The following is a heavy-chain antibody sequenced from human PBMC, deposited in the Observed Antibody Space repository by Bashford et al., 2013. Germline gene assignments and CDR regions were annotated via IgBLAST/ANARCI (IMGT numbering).Heavy chain of an antibody. Sequence: SGPTLGEPTQTLTLTCTFSGFSFNTSEAGVGWIRQPPTEGPLEWLALIYWDDDKPYSPSLKSRLSITKDTSKNQVVLTLTNLDPADTATYFCAHRRGCNGGTICYQGFDSWGQGTLVTVSS. CDR2: IYWDDDK. D-gene: IGHD4-23*01. J-gene: IGHJ4*02. CDR1: GFSFNTSEAG. V-gene: IGHV2-5*02. CDR3: AHRRGCNGGTICYQGFDS.